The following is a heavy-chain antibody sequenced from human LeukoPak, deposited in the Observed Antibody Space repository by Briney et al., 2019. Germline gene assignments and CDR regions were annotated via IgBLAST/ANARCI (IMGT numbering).Heavy chain of an antibody. J-gene: IGHJ4*02. CDR2: IYYSGST. Sequence: PSQTLSLTCTVSGGSISSGGYYWSWIRQHPGKGLEWIGYIYYSGSTYYNPSLKSRVTISVDTSKNQFSLKLSSVTAADTAVYYCARDPSVAGTEYYFDYWGQGTLVTVSS. CDR1: GGSISSGGYY. D-gene: IGHD6-19*01. V-gene: IGHV4-31*03. CDR3: ARDPSVAGTEYYFDY.